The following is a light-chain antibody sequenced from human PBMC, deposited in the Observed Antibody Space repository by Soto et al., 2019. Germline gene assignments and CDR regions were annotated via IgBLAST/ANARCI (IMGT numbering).Light chain of an antibody. J-gene: IGLJ2*01. V-gene: IGLV1-40*01. CDR1: SSNIGAGYD. CDR2: GTS. CDR3: HSYDSSMSVV. Sequence: QAVVTQPPSVSGAPGQRVTISCTGSSSNIGAGYDVHWYQQLPGTAPKLLIYGTSNRPSGVPGRFSCSKSGTSASLAITGLQAEDEADYYCHSYDSSMSVVFGGGTKVTVL.